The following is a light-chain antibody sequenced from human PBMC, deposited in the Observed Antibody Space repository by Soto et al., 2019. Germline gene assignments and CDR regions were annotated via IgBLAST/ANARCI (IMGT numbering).Light chain of an antibody. V-gene: IGKV1-33*01. J-gene: IGKJ1*01. CDR2: DAS. CDR1: QDISNY. CDR3: QQYDHLPRT. Sequence: DIQMTQSPSSLSASVGDRVTITCQASQDISNYLNWYQQKPGKAPKLLIYDASNLEIGVPSRFSGSGSGTDFTFTISSLQPEDSATYYCQQYDHLPRTFGQGTKVEIK.